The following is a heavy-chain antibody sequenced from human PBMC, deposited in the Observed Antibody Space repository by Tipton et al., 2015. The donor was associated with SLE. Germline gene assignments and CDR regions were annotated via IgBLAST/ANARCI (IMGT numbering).Heavy chain of an antibody. J-gene: IGHJ4*02. V-gene: IGHV3-9*01. CDR3: ASSSSYYFDY. D-gene: IGHD6-6*01. Sequence: RSLRLSCAASGFTFDDYAMHWVRQAPGKGLEWVSGISWNSGSIGYADSVKGRFTISRDNAKNSLYLQMNSLRAEDTALYYCASSSSYYFDYWGQGTLVTVSS. CDR2: ISWNSGSI. CDR1: GFTFDDYA.